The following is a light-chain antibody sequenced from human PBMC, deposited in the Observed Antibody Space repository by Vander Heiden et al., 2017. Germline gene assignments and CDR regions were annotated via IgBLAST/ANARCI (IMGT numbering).Light chain of an antibody. Sequence: DIQMTQSPSSVSASVGDRVTITCRASQGITSWLAWYQQKQGKAPTPLIYGASSLQSGVPSRFSGSGSGTAFTLTVSRLQPDDVATYYCQQANSFPFTFGHRTKVDI. CDR3: QQANSFPFT. V-gene: IGKV1-12*01. CDR2: GAS. J-gene: IGKJ3*01. CDR1: QGITSW.